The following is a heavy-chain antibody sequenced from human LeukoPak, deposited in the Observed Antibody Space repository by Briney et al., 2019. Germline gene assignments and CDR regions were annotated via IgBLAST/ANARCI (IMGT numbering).Heavy chain of an antibody. CDR3: ARTTEGGYSYGYFYYYYMDV. CDR1: VDSITNYY. V-gene: IGHV4-4*07. Sequence: SETLSLTCSVSVDSITNYYWNWIRHPAGKGLEWIGRIYINGITNYNPSLKSRVTMSVDTSKNHFSLNLSSVTAADTAVYYCARTTEGGYSYGYFYYYYMDVWGKGTTVTISS. CDR2: IYINGIT. J-gene: IGHJ6*03. D-gene: IGHD5-18*01.